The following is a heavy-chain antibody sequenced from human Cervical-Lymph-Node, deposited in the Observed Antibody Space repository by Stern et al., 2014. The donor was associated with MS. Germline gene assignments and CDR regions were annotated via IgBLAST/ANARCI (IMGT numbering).Heavy chain of an antibody. Sequence: VQLVQSGGRLVQPGGSLRLSCVASGLSFGTSWMSWVRQAPGRGLEWVANIRQDGREEFYVDSVKGRFTISRDNAKNSLYLQMNSLTVADTAVYYCARDRRAFLDYWGQGTHVAVSS. CDR3: ARDRRAFLDY. D-gene: IGHD2/OR15-2a*01. V-gene: IGHV3-7*01. CDR2: IRQDGREE. J-gene: IGHJ4*02. CDR1: GLSFGTSW.